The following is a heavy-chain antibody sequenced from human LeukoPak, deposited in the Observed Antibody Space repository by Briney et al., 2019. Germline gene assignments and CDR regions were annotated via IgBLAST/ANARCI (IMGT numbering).Heavy chain of an antibody. CDR2: IYYSGST. V-gene: IGHV4-39*01. J-gene: IGHJ4*02. CDR1: GGSFSSVNYY. CDR3: ARHSQEEDYFDY. Sequence: PSQTLSLTCTVSGGSFSSVNYYWGWIRQPPGKGLEWIGSIYYSGSTYYNPSLKSRVTISVDTSKNQFSLKLSSVTAADTAVYYCARHSQEEDYFDYWGQGTLVTVSS.